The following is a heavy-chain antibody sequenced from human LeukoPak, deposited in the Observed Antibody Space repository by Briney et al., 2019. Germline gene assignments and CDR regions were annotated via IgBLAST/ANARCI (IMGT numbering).Heavy chain of an antibody. V-gene: IGHV3-23*01. CDR3: AKSTNYYDSSVPDY. Sequence: PGGSLRLSCAASGFTFSNYAMYWVRQAPGKGLEWVSSISNNGGSTYYADSVKGRFTISRDNSKNTLYLQMNSLRAEDTAVYYCAKSTNYYDSSVPDYWGQGTLVTVSS. D-gene: IGHD3-22*01. J-gene: IGHJ4*02. CDR2: ISNNGGST. CDR1: GFTFSNYA.